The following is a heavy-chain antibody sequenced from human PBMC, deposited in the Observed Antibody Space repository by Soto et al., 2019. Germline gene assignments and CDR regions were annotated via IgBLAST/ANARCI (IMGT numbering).Heavy chain of an antibody. CDR1: GYTITSYY. J-gene: IGHJ3*02. V-gene: IGHV1-46*01. CDR3: ARDRSDDKVWGSYSLGHGAFDI. CDR2: INPSGGST. D-gene: IGHD3-16*01. Sequence: GASVKVSCKASGYTITSYYMHWVRQAPGQGLEWMGIINPSGGSTGYAQKCQGRATMSRDTSTSTVYMELSSLRSEDTAVYYGARDRSDDKVWGSYSLGHGAFDIWGQGTMVTVSS.